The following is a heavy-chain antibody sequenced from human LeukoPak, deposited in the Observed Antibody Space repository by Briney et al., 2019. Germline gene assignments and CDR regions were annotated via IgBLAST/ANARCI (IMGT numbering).Heavy chain of an antibody. D-gene: IGHD1/OR15-1a*01. CDR1: GFTFRSHA. J-gene: IGHJ4*02. CDR2: IYENGGTT. CDR3: AKGYTWNNIRLLDY. Sequence: GGSLRLSCVGSGFTFRSHAMSWVRQAPEKGLEFVSGIYENGGTTYYADSVKGRFSISRDNSKNTLYLQMNSLRAEDTAVYYCAKGYTWNNIRLLDYWGQGTLVTVSS. V-gene: IGHV3-23*01.